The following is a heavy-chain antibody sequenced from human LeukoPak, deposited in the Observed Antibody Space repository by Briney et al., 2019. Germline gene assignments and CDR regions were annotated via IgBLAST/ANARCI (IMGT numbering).Heavy chain of an antibody. CDR2: IYYGGTT. V-gene: IGHV4-39*01. Sequence: SETLSLTCTASGGSVRSSDSYWVWVRQPLGKGLEWVGSIYYGGTTYYNPSLKSRLTISVDTSNNQFFLRLTSVTAADTAVYYCARRGLLRVPLWGQGTLVSVSS. J-gene: IGHJ4*02. CDR1: GGSVRSSDSY. CDR3: ARRGLLRVPL. D-gene: IGHD1-1*01.